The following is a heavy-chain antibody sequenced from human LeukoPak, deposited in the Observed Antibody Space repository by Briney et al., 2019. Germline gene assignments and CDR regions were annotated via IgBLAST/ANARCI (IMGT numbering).Heavy chain of an antibody. CDR2: ITSSSSII. Sequence: GGSLRLSCAASGFIFSDYYMSWIHQAPGKGLEWISYITSSSSIIYYADSVKGRFTISRDNAKNSVYLQMNSLRAEDTAVYYCAREPKQWLTPIDYWGQGTLVTVSS. J-gene: IGHJ4*02. CDR1: GFIFSDYY. D-gene: IGHD6-19*01. V-gene: IGHV3-11*04. CDR3: AREPKQWLTPIDY.